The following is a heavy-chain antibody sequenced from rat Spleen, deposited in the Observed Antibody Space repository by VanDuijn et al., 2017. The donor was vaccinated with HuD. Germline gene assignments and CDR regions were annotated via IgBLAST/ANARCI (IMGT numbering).Heavy chain of an antibody. J-gene: IGHJ2*01. CDR3: ARQNWPYYFDY. D-gene: IGHD5-1*01. CDR2: IIYDGSNT. V-gene: IGHV5-17*01. CDR1: GFTFSDYA. Sequence: EVQLVESGGGLVQPGRSLKLSCAASGFTFSDYAMAWVRQAPKKGLEWVATIIYDGSNTYYRDSVKGRFTISRDNTKSTLYLQMDSLGSEDTATYYCARQNWPYYFDYWGQGVMVTVSS.